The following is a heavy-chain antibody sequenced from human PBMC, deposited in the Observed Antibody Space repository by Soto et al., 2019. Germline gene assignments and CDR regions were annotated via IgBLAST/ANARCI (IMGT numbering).Heavy chain of an antibody. Sequence: QAQLVQSGTEVKKPGASVKLSCKASGYTFSDYYIHWVRQAPGQGLEWTGWINPNSGGTSHAQKFQGRVTMTRDTSITTAFMELSRLRSDDTAVYYCAVYSYGTDVDFWGQGTLVTVSS. V-gene: IGHV1-2*02. J-gene: IGHJ4*02. CDR3: AVYSYGTDVDF. D-gene: IGHD5-18*01. CDR2: INPNSGGT. CDR1: GYTFSDYY.